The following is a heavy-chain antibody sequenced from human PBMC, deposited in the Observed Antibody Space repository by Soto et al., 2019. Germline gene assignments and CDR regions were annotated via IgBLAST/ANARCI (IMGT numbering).Heavy chain of an antibody. CDR2: ISGSGGST. Sequence: EVQLLESGGGLVQPGGSLRLSCAASGFTFSSYAMSWVRQAPGKGLGWVSAISGSGGSTYYADSGKGRFTISRDNSKNKLYLQMNSLRAEDTAVYYCAKASITSGGAFQHWGQGTLVTVSS. D-gene: IGHD3-16*01. CDR1: GFTFSSYA. V-gene: IGHV3-23*01. CDR3: AKASITSGGAFQH. J-gene: IGHJ1*01.